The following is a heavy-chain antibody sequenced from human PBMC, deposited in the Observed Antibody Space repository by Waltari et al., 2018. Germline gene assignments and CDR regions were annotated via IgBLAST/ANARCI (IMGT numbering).Heavy chain of an antibody. CDR1: GGTFSSYA. V-gene: IGHV1-69*05. CDR3: ARLGQYGDYVDAFDI. CDR2: ITPIFGTA. D-gene: IGHD4-17*01. Sequence: QVQLVQSGAEVKKPGSSVKVSCKASGGTFSSYAISWVRQAPGQGLEWMGGITPIFGTANYAQKFQGRVTMTTDESTSTAYMELSSLRSEDTAVYYCARLGQYGDYVDAFDIWGQGTMVTVSS. J-gene: IGHJ3*02.